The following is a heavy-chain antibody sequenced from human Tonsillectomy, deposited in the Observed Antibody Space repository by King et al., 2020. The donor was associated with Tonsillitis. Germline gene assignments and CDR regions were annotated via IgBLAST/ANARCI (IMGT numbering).Heavy chain of an antibody. V-gene: IGHV2-5*01. CDR3: AHGPRSKDILIAFDP. CDR1: GFSLSSIGVG. D-gene: IGHD3-9*01. CDR2: IYWNDDK. J-gene: IGHJ5*02. Sequence: TLKESGPTLVKPTQTLTLTCTFSGFSLSSIGVGVGWIRQPPGKALEWLALIYWNDDKRYRSSLKRRLTITKDPAKNQVVLTMTSMDPVDTATYYCAHGPRSKDILIAFDPWGQGTPVTVSA.